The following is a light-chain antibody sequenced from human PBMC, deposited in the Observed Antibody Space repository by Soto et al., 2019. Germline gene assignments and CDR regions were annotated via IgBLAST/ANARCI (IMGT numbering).Light chain of an antibody. J-gene: IGKJ4*01. V-gene: IGKV1-5*03. Sequence: DIQMTQSPSTLSAYVGDRVTITCRASQSISSWLAWYQQKPGKAPKLLIYKASSLESGVPSRFSGSGSGTEFTLTISSLQPDDFATSYCQQYNSYSLTFGGGTKVDIK. CDR2: KAS. CDR3: QQYNSYSLT. CDR1: QSISSW.